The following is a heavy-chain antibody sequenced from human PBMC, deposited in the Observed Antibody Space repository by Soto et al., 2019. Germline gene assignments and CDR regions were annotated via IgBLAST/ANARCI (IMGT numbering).Heavy chain of an antibody. V-gene: IGHV3-23*01. CDR3: AKAAFSYYYNMDV. CDR2: IRHSGAGT. Sequence: EVQLLESGGGRVQPGGSQRLSCAASGLTFSNYAMSWVRQAPGEGLEWVAGIRHSGAGTYHADSVKGRFIISRDNFKDTLYLQMNSLRAEDTAVYYCAKAAFSYYYNMDVWGQGTTVTVSS. CDR1: GLTFSNYA. J-gene: IGHJ6*02.